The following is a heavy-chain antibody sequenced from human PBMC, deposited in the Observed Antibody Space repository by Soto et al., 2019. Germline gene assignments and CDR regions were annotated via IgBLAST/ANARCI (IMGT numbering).Heavy chain of an antibody. CDR2: IIPIFGTA. J-gene: IGHJ6*02. Sequence: ASVKVSCKASGGTFSSYAISWVRQAPGQGLEWMGGIIPIFGTANYAQKFQGRVTITADKSTSTAYMELSSLRSEDTAVYYCARVGVTYYYDSSGYRTPFHYRMDVWGQGTTVTVSS. CDR3: ARVGVTYYYDSSGYRTPFHYRMDV. V-gene: IGHV1-69*06. D-gene: IGHD3-22*01. CDR1: GGTFSSYA.